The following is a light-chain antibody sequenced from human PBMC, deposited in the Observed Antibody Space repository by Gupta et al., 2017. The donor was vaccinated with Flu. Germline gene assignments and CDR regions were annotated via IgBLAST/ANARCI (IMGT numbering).Light chain of an antibody. J-gene: IGKJ2*01. Sequence: FLAQSPGTLSVAPGERVTLSCRAGESVNRNYLAWYQQRPGQAPRLLMYGTSNRAPGIPDRFSGDGSGTDFTLTINRVEPEDFALFYCHQYGTSPYTFGQGTKLEI. V-gene: IGKV3-20*01. CDR2: GTS. CDR3: HQYGTSPYT. CDR1: ESVNRNY.